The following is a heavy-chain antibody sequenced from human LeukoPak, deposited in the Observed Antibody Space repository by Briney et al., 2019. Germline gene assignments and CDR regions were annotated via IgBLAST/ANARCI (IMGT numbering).Heavy chain of an antibody. V-gene: IGHV3-21*01. D-gene: IGHD3-22*01. CDR3: ARELFTPDYYDSSGYTPGGDY. CDR1: GFTFSTYT. Sequence: PGGSLRLSCTASGFTFSTYTMNWVRQAPGKGLEWVSSISSSSSYIYYADSVKGRFTISRDNAKNSLYLQMNSLRAEDTAVYYCARELFTPDYYDSSGYTPGGDYWGQGTLVTVSS. J-gene: IGHJ4*02. CDR2: ISSSSSYI.